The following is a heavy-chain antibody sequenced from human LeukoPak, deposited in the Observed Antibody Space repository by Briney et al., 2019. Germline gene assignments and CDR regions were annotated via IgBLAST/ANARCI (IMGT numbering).Heavy chain of an antibody. CDR1: GFTFGDYA. CDR2: IRSKAYGGIT. D-gene: IGHD3-16*01. Sequence: GGSLRLSCTASGFTFGDYAMSWFRQAPGKGLEWVGFIRSKAYGGITEYAASVKGRFTISRDDSKSIAYLQRNSLKTEDTAVYYCTRSQIGDVIAFDYWGQGTPVTVSS. V-gene: IGHV3-49*03. CDR3: TRSQIGDVIAFDY. J-gene: IGHJ4*02.